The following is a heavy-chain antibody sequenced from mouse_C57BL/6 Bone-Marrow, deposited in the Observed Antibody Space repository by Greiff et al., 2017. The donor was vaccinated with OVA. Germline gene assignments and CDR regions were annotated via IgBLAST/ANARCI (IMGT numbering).Heavy chain of an antibody. J-gene: IGHJ2*01. V-gene: IGHV6-3*01. CDR2: IRLKSDNYAT. Sequence: EVKVEESGGGLVQPGGSMKLSCVASGFTFSNYWMNWVRQSPEKGLEWVAQIRLKSDNYATHYAESVKGRFTISRDDSKSSVYLQMNNLRAEDTGIYYCALTTSDYWGQGTTLTVSS. CDR1: GFTFSNYW. CDR3: ALTTSDY. D-gene: IGHD1-1*01.